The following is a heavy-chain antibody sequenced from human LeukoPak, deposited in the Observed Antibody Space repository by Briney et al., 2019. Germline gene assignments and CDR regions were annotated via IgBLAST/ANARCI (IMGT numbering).Heavy chain of an antibody. Sequence: ASVKVSCKASGYTFTSYAMHWVRQAPGQRLEWMGWINAGNGNTKYSQKFQGRVTITRDTSASTAYMELSSLRSDDTAVYYCARDHDFWSGYYSREDAFDIWGQGTMVTVSS. CDR1: GYTFTSYA. D-gene: IGHD3-3*01. V-gene: IGHV1-3*01. J-gene: IGHJ3*02. CDR3: ARDHDFWSGYYSREDAFDI. CDR2: INAGNGNT.